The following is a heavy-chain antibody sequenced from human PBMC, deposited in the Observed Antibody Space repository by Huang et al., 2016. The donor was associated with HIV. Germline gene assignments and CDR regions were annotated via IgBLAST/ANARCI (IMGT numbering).Heavy chain of an antibody. CDR1: GFTFSKAW. CDR3: TTHLDYYDSSGYYFGNY. V-gene: IGHV3-15*01. Sequence: EVQLVESGGGLVKPGGSLRLSCAASGFTFSKAWMSWVRHAPGKGLEGVGRIKRKTDGGTTDYTAPVKGRFTISRDDSRNTLYLQMNSLKTEDTAVYYCTTHLDYYDSSGYYFGNYWGQGTLVTVSS. D-gene: IGHD3-22*01. CDR2: IKRKTDGGTT. J-gene: IGHJ4*02.